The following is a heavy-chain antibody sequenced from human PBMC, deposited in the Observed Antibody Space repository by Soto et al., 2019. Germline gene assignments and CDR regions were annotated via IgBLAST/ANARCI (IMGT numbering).Heavy chain of an antibody. CDR2: IYYDGST. V-gene: IGHV4-28*01. D-gene: IGHD3-10*01. CDR3: ARHPGRGSTGDAFDI. CDR1: GYSISSGNW. J-gene: IGHJ3*02. Sequence: SETLSLSCAVSGYSISSGNWWGWIRQPPGKGLEWIGHIYYDGSTYYNPSLKSRVTMSVDTSKNQFSLKLSSVTAVDTAVYYCARHPGRGSTGDAFDIWGQGTMVTVSS.